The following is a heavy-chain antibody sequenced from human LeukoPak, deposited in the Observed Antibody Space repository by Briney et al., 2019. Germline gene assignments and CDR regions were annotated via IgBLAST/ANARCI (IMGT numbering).Heavy chain of an antibody. D-gene: IGHD3-9*01. J-gene: IGHJ4*02. CDR2: INRDATFI. V-gene: IGHV3-48*02. Sequence: GGSLRLSCAASGFTFSDYVMSWVRQAPGKGLEWVSYINRDATFIYYADSVKGRFTISRDNARNSLYLQMNSLRDEDTAVYYCARDNDWAFHYWGQGTLVTVSS. CDR3: ARDNDWAFHY. CDR1: GFTFSDYV.